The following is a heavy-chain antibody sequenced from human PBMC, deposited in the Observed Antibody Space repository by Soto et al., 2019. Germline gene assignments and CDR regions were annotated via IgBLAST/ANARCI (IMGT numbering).Heavy chain of an antibody. D-gene: IGHD4-17*01. CDR1: GFTFSSYA. J-gene: IGHJ6*03. CDR3: AKGGLDYGDFKFYYYYMDV. CDR2: ISGSGGST. V-gene: IGHV3-23*01. Sequence: GGSLRLSCAASGFTFSSYAMSWVRQAPGKGLECVSAISGSGGSTYYADSVKCRFTISRDNSKNTLYLQMNSLRAEDTAVYYCAKGGLDYGDFKFYYYYMDVWGKGTTVTVSS.